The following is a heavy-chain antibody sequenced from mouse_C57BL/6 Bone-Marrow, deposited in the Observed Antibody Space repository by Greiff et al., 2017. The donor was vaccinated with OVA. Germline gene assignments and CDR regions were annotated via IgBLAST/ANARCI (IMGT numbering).Heavy chain of an antibody. Sequence: QVQLQQPGAELVKPGASVKMSCKASGYTFTSYWITWVKQRPGQGLEWIGDIYPGSGSTNYNEKFKSKATLTVDTSSSTAYMQLSSLTSEDSAVYYCARGEEDSSGYPAWSAYWGQGTLVTVSA. V-gene: IGHV1-55*01. J-gene: IGHJ3*01. D-gene: IGHD3-2*02. CDR2: IYPGSGST. CDR3: ARGEEDSSGYPAWSAY. CDR1: GYTFTSYW.